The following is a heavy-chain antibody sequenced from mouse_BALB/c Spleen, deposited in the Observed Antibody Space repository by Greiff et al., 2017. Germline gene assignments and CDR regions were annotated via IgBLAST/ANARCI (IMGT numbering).Heavy chain of an antibody. D-gene: IGHD2-10*01. CDR3: ARGAYYGNYYFDY. J-gene: IGHJ2*01. CDR1: GFTFSDYY. CDR2: ISDGGSYT. Sequence: DVKLVESGGGLVKPGGSLKLSCAASGFTFSDYYMYWVRQTPEKRLEWVATISDGGSYTYYPDSVKGRFTISRDNAKNNLYLQMSSLKSEDTAMYYCARGAYYGNYYFDYWGQGTTLTVSS. V-gene: IGHV5-4*02.